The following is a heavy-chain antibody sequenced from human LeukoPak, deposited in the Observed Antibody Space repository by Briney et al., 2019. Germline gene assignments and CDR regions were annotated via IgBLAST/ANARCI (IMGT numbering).Heavy chain of an antibody. CDR1: GXXFXNYA. CDR2: ISRSGGST. D-gene: IGHD2-21*02. V-gene: IGHV3-23*01. CDR3: ARDVEVCRVGACYWTTFDC. J-gene: IGHJ4*02. Sequence: GGXXXXXXAAXGXXFXNYAMTWVRQAPVRGLEGGSAISRSGGSTYYADSVKGRFTFSRDSSRDTLYLQMSSLGADDTAVYYCARDVEVCRVGACYWTTFDCWGQGTLVTVSS.